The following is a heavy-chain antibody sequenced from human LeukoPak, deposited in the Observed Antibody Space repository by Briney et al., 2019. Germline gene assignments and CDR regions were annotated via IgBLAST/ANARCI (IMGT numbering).Heavy chain of an antibody. Sequence: GGSLRLSCAASGFTFSSYSMNWVRQAPGKGLEWVSSISGSSSYIYYADSVKGRFTISRDNAKNSPYLQMNSLRAEDTAVYYCARDPESGYDIYMDVWGKGTTVTVSS. CDR1: GFTFSSYS. D-gene: IGHD5-12*01. J-gene: IGHJ6*03. CDR3: ARDPESGYDIYMDV. V-gene: IGHV3-21*01. CDR2: ISGSSSYI.